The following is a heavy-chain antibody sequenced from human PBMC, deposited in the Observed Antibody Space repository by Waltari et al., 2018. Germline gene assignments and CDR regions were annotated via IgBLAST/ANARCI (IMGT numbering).Heavy chain of an antibody. CDR1: GGSFSGYF. CDR3: ARGGYSYGYTDY. Sequence: QVQLQQWGAGLLKPSETLSPTCAVYGGSFSGYFWSWIRQPPGKGLEWIGEINHRGSTNYNPSLKSRVTISVDTSKNQFSLKLSSVTAADTAVYYCARGGYSYGYTDYWGQGTLVTVSS. D-gene: IGHD5-18*01. V-gene: IGHV4-34*01. CDR2: INHRGST. J-gene: IGHJ4*02.